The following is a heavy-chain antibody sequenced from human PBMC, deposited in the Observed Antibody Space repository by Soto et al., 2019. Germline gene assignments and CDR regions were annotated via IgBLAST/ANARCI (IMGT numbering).Heavy chain of an antibody. J-gene: IGHJ4*02. V-gene: IGHV1-2*07. Sequence: QVQLVQSGAEVKKPGASVKVSCKASGYTFTDFYIHWVRQAPGQGLEWMGWINPNSGGTKYAHKFQGGVTMTRHTSISTVYMERSRLRSDDMAVYYCARSSGYSSGWYDVGYWGQGALVSASS. CDR1: GYTFTDFY. CDR3: ARSSGYSSGWYDVGY. CDR2: INPNSGGT. D-gene: IGHD6-19*01.